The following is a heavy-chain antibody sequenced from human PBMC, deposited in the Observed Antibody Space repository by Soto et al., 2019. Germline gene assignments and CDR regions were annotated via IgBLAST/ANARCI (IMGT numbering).Heavy chain of an antibody. J-gene: IGHJ3*02. D-gene: IGHD2-15*01. Sequence: SETLSLTCTVSGGSISSYYWSWIRQPPGKGLEWIGYIYYSGSTNYNPSLKSRVTISVDTSKNQFSLKLSSVTAADTAVYYCARQGGGYCSGGSCYSSGYLDAFDIWGQGTMVTVSS. CDR2: IYYSGST. CDR3: ARQGGGYCSGGSCYSSGYLDAFDI. V-gene: IGHV4-59*08. CDR1: GGSISSYY.